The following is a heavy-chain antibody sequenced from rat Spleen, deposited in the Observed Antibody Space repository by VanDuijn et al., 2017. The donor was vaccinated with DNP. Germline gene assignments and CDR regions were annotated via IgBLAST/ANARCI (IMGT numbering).Heavy chain of an antibody. CDR2: IIYEGTRT. Sequence: EVQLVESGGGLVQPGRSLKLSCAASGFTFSDYNMAWVRQAPKKGLEWVATIIYEGTRTYYRDSGKGRFTISRDDAQSTLFLQMDSLRSEDTATYYCATQAYGSYFDYWGQGVMVTVSS. CDR3: ATQAYGSYFDY. J-gene: IGHJ2*01. V-gene: IGHV5S10*01. D-gene: IGHD1-3*01. CDR1: GFTFSDYN.